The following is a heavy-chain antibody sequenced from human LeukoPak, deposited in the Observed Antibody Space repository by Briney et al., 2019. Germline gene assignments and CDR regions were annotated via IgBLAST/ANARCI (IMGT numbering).Heavy chain of an antibody. CDR2: IRSKANTYAT. CDR3: TSEPTGY. J-gene: IGHJ4*02. V-gene: IGHV3-73*01. D-gene: IGHD4-11*01. Sequence: GGSLRLSCAASGFTFSGSGMHWVRQASGKGLEWVGRIRSKANTYATAYAASVKGGFTISRDDSKNMAYLQMNSLETEDTAVYYCTSEPTGYWGQGTLVTVSS. CDR1: GFTFSGSG.